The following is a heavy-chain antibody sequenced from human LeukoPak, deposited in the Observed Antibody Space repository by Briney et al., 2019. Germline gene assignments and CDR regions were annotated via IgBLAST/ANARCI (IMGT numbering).Heavy chain of an antibody. CDR3: ARALRYSSPFDY. CDR2: INSDGSST. J-gene: IGHJ4*02. Sequence: PGGSLRLSCAASEFTFSSYWMHCVCQAPGKGLVWVSRINSDGSSTSYADSVKGRFTISRDNAKNTLYLQMNSLRAEDTAVYYCARALRYSSPFDYWGQGTLVTVSS. D-gene: IGHD6-13*01. CDR1: EFTFSSYW. V-gene: IGHV3-74*01.